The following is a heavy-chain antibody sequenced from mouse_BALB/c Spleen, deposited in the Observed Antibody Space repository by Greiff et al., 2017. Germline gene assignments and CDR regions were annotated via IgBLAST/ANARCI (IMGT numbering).Heavy chain of an antibody. Sequence: EVKLVESGGGLVKPGGSLKLSCAASGFTFSSYTMSWVRQTPEKRLEWVATISSGGSYTYYPDSVKGRFTISRDNAKNNLYLQMSSLKSEDTAMYYCTRDLFMDYWGQGTSVTVSS. V-gene: IGHV5-6-4*01. CDR3: TRDLFMDY. J-gene: IGHJ4*01. CDR2: ISSGGSYT. CDR1: GFTFSSYT.